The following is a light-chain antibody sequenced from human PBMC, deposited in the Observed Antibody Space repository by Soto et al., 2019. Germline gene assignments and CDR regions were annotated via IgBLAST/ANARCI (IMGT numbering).Light chain of an antibody. CDR1: SSDVGGYNY. V-gene: IGLV2-14*01. J-gene: IGLJ1*01. CDR3: TSSTSGSLYV. Sequence: QSALTQPASVSGSPGQSITISCTETSSDVGGYNYVSWYQQHPGKAPKVMIYEVSNRPSGVSDRFSGSKSGNTASLTISGLQAEDESDYFCTSSTSGSLYVFGSGTKVTVL. CDR2: EVS.